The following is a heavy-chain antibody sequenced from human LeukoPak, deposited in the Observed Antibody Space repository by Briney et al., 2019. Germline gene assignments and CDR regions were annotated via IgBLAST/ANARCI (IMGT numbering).Heavy chain of an antibody. D-gene: IGHD1-26*01. V-gene: IGHV1-18*01. Sequence: GASVKVPCKASGYTFTSYGISWVRQAPGQGLEWMGWISAYNGNTNYAQKLQGRVTMTTDTSTSTAYMELRSLRSDDTAVYYCARSASGRTNSGSYYLYYWGQGTLVTVSS. CDR1: GYTFTSYG. CDR2: ISAYNGNT. J-gene: IGHJ4*02. CDR3: ARSASGRTNSGSYYLYY.